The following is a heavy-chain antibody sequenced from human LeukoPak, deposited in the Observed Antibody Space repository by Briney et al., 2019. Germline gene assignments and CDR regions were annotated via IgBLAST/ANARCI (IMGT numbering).Heavy chain of an antibody. Sequence: GESLKISCKDSGLRFSTKWIGWVRHLPGKGLEWMGIIYPGNSDIRYSPSFQGQVTISADTSITTAYLQWSSLKASDTAIYYCASPDRRRTSLYIFDIWGQGTKVTVSS. CDR1: GLRFSTKW. CDR3: ASPDRRRTSLYIFDI. J-gene: IGHJ3*02. V-gene: IGHV5-51*01. D-gene: IGHD3-22*01. CDR2: IYPGNSDI.